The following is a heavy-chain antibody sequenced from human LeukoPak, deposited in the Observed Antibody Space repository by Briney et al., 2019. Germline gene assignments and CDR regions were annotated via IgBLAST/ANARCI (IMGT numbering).Heavy chain of an antibody. CDR1: GFTFSSFT. CDR3: ARVTGFYYYYYMDV. Sequence: GGSLRLSCAASGFTFSSFTMNWVRQAPGKGLEWVSSISSVSTYIFYADSVEGRFTISRDNAKNSLYLQMNSLRAEDTAVYYCARVTGFYYYYYMDVWGKGTTVTVSS. V-gene: IGHV3-21*04. CDR2: ISSVSTYI. D-gene: IGHD1-14*01. J-gene: IGHJ6*03.